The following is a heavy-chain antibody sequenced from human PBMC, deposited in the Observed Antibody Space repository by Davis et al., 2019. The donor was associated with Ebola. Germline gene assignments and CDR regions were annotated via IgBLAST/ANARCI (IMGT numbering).Heavy chain of an antibody. CDR2: IQYDGRNK. V-gene: IGHV3-30*02. CDR3: ANLEWVNPDY. D-gene: IGHD3-3*01. J-gene: IGHJ4*02. Sequence: PGGSLRLSCAASGFTFSSYDMHWVRQAPGKGLEWVTFIQYDGRNKYYEDSVKGRFTISRDNSKNTLYLQMNSLRAEDTAVYYCANLEWVNPDYWGQGVVVTVSS. CDR1: GFTFSSYD.